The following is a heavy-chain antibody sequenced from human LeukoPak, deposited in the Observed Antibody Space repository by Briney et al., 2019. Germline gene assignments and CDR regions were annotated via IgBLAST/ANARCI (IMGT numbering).Heavy chain of an antibody. J-gene: IGHJ3*02. CDR3: ARGGRGSAAVVAPRSFDI. D-gene: IGHD3-22*01. V-gene: IGHV3-23*01. Sequence: QPGGSLRLSCAASGFTFSNYAMSWVRQAPGKGLEWVSTISNSGAGTYYADSVKGRFTISRDNSKDTLYLQMNSLRAEDTAVYYCARGGRGSAAVVAPRSFDIWGQGTMVTVSS. CDR1: GFTFSNYA. CDR2: ISNSGAGT.